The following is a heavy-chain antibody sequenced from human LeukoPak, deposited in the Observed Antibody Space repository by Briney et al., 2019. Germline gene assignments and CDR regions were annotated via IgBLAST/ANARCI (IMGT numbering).Heavy chain of an antibody. D-gene: IGHD1-26*01. CDR1: GFTFSSYA. V-gene: IGHV3-64*01. CDR3: ARDPTPEVVGASTGYYFDY. J-gene: IGHJ4*02. CDR2: ISSNGGST. Sequence: PGRSLRLSCAASGFTFSSYAMHWVRQAPGKGLEYVSAISSNGGSTYYANSVKGRFTISRDNSKNTLYLQMGSLRAEDMAVYYCARDPTPEVVGASTGYYFDYWGQGTLVTVSS.